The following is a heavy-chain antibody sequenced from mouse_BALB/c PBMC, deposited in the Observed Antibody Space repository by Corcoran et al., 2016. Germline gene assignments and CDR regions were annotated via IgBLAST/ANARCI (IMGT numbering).Heavy chain of an antibody. Sequence: EVQLQQSGAELVKPGASVKLSCTASGFNIKDTYMHWVKQRPEQGLEWIGRIDPANGNTKYDPKFQGKATMTADTSSNTVYLQLSSLTSEATAVYYCGRSREGNYVVYWDQGTTLTVSS. V-gene: IGHV14-3*02. CDR3: GRSREGNYVVY. D-gene: IGHD2-1*01. J-gene: IGHJ2*01. CDR1: GFNIKDTY. CDR2: IDPANGNT.